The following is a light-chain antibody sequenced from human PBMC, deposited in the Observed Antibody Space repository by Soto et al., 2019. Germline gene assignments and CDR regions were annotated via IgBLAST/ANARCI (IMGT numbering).Light chain of an antibody. CDR1: RSISTN. V-gene: IGKV3-15*01. CDR2: SAS. Sequence: EIVMTQSPPTLSVSPGERATLSCRASRSISTNVAWYQHKSGQAPRLLIYSASTRAPGIPTRFSGSGSGTEFTLTISSPQSEDLAIYYCQQYNSWPPITFGGGTKVEIK. J-gene: IGKJ4*01. CDR3: QQYNSWPPIT.